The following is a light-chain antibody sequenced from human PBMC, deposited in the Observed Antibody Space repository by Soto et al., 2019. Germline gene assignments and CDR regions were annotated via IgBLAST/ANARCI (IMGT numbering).Light chain of an antibody. CDR3: LLYYGSPQPNWV. CDR2: STT. V-gene: IGLV7-43*01. CDR1: TGPVTSGYY. Sequence: VVTQEPSLTVSPGGTVTLTCASSTGPVTSGYYPNWFQQKPGQAPRPLIYSTTNKHSWTPARFSGSLLGGKAALTLSGVQPEDEAEYYCLLYYGSPQPNWVFGGGTKLTVL. J-gene: IGLJ3*02.